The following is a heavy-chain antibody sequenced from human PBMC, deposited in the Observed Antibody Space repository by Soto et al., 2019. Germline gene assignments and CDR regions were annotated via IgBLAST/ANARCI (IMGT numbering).Heavy chain of an antibody. J-gene: IGHJ4*02. Sequence: EVQLVESGGGLVKPGGSLRLSCAASGFTFSSYSMNWVRQAPGKGLEWVSSISSSSSYIYYADSVKGRFSISRDKAKNSLYLQMNSLRAEDRALYYCARDSDYYDSSGYADYWGQGTLVTVSS. V-gene: IGHV3-21*01. CDR2: ISSSSSYI. CDR3: ARDSDYYDSSGYADY. D-gene: IGHD3-22*01. CDR1: GFTFSSYS.